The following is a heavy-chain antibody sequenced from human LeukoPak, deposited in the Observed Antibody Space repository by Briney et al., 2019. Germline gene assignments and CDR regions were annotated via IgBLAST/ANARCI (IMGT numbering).Heavy chain of an antibody. CDR1: GGSISSGGYY. CDR3: ARVSSSVGPHFDY. Sequence: PSETLSLTCTVSGGSISSGGYYWSWIRQHPGKGLEWIGYIYYSGSTYYNPSLESRVTISVDKSKNQFSLKLSSVTAADTAVYYCARVSSSVGPHFDYWGQGTLVTVSS. D-gene: IGHD6-6*01. V-gene: IGHV4-31*03. CDR2: IYYSGST. J-gene: IGHJ4*02.